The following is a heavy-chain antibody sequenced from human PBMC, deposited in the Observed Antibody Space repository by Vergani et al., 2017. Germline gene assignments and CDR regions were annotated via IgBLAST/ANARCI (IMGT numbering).Heavy chain of an antibody. CDR2: IIPILGIA. V-gene: IGHV1-69*04. J-gene: IGHJ4*02. Sequence: QVQLVQSGAEVKKPGASVKVSCKASGYTFTSYAMHWVRQAPGQRLEWMGRIIPILGIANYAQKFQGRVTITADKSTSTAYMELSSLRSEDTAVYYCASQLEPQYYFDYWGQGTLVTVSS. CDR3: ASQLEPQYYFDY. D-gene: IGHD1-1*01. CDR1: GYTFTSYA.